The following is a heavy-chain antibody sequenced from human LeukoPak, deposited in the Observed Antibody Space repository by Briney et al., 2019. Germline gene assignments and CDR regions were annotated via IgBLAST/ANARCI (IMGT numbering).Heavy chain of an antibody. CDR1: GYTFSSYT. J-gene: IGHJ4*02. CDR3: GRDPRLGIRGYTYGYIEY. CDR2: INTNTGNP. V-gene: IGHV7-4-1*02. Sequence: ASVKVSCKASGYTFSSYTITWVRQAPGQGLQWMGWINTNTGNPTYAQGFTGRYVFSLDTSVSTAYLQISGLTADDTAVYFCGRDPRLGIRGYTYGYIEYWGQGTLVTVSS. D-gene: IGHD5-18*01.